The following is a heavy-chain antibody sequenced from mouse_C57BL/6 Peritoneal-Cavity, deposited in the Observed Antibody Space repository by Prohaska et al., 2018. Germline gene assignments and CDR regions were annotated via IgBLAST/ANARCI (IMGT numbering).Heavy chain of an antibody. CDR1: GYTFTGYW. D-gene: IGHD1-1*02. CDR3: ARGTIIPEYDY. J-gene: IGHJ2*01. CDR2: ILPGSGST. V-gene: IGHV1-9*01. Sequence: KLSCKATGYTFTGYWIEWVKQRPGHGLEWIGEILPGSGSTNYNEKFKGKATFTADTSSNTAYMQLSGLTTEDSAISYCARGTIIPEYDYWGQGTTLTVSS.